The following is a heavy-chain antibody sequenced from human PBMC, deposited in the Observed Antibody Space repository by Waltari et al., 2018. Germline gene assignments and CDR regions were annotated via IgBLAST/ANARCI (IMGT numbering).Heavy chain of an antibody. CDR3: ARTEQYYGSGSYYFDY. CDR2: VYPGDSDT. V-gene: IGHV5-51*01. CDR1: GYSFSTFW. D-gene: IGHD3-10*01. Sequence: EVQLVQSGAEVKKPGESLRISCKGSGYSFSTFWNGWVRQMPGKGLEWMGIVYPGDSDTRYSPPFQGQVTISADKSISTAYLQWSSLKASDTAMYYCARTEQYYGSGSYYFDYWGQGTLVTVSS. J-gene: IGHJ4*02.